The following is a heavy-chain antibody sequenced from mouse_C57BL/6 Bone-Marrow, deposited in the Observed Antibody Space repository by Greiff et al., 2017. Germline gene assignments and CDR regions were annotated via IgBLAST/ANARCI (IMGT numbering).Heavy chain of an antibody. CDR1: GYTFTSYG. CDR2: IYPRSGNT. Sequence: VNVVESGAELARPGASVKLSCKASGYTFTSYGISWVKQRTGQGLEWIGEIYPRSGNTYYNEKFKGKATLTADKSSSTAYMELRSLTSEDSAVYFCARERTFAYWGQGTLVTVSA. CDR3: ARERTFAY. J-gene: IGHJ3*01. D-gene: IGHD3-3*01. V-gene: IGHV1-81*01.